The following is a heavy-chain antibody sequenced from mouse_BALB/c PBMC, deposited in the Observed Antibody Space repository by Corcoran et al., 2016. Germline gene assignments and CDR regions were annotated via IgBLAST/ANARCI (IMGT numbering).Heavy chain of an antibody. CDR1: GYAFTSYN. Sequence: EIQLQQSGPELVKPGASVKVSCKASGYAFTSYNMYWVRQSHGKSLEWIGYIDPYNGGTSYNQKFKGKATLTVDKSSSTAYMHLNSLTSEDSAVYYCARFYYGYDWYFDVWGAGTTVTVSS. CDR3: ARFYYGYDWYFDV. CDR2: IDPYNGGT. V-gene: IGHV1S135*01. J-gene: IGHJ1*01. D-gene: IGHD2-2*01.